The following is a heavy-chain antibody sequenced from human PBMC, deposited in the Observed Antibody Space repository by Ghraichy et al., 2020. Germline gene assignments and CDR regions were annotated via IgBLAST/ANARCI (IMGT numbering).Heavy chain of an antibody. CDR2: ISSTSSNI. CDR1: GFTFSSHS. CDR3: ARGLAVAAHVN. D-gene: IGHD6-13*01. V-gene: IGHV3-48*01. J-gene: IGHJ4*02. Sequence: GALRLSCTASGFTFSSHSMNWVRQAPGKGLEWVSYISSTSSNIYYADSVKGRFTISRDNAKNSLYLQMNSLRAEDTAVYFCARGLAVAAHVNWGQGTLVTVSS.